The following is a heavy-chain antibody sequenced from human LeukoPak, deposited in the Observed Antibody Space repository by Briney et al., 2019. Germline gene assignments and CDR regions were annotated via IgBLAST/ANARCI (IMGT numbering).Heavy chain of an antibody. Sequence: KPGGSLRLSCAASGFTFSTYHMNWVRQAPGKGLEWLSSISSSSTNIYYADSVKGRSTISRDNAKNSLYLQMNSLRAEDTGVYYCGRQAAPDYWGQGTLVTVSS. V-gene: IGHV3-21*01. CDR2: ISSSSTNI. CDR1: GFTFSTYH. D-gene: IGHD2-15*01. CDR3: GRQAAPDY. J-gene: IGHJ4*02.